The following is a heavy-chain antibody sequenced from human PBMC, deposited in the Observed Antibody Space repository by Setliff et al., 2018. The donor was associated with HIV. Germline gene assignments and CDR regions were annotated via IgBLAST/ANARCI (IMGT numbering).Heavy chain of an antibody. D-gene: IGHD3-16*01. V-gene: IGHV3-23*01. CDR3: AKDYTPTFWEYNWFDV. CDR2: ISGSGDST. Sequence: GGSLRLSCAASGFTFNYHAMTWVRQAPGKGLEWVSGISGSGDSTFYAHSVKGRFTISRDNSRDTLYSEMNNLRAEDTALYYCAKDYTPTFWEYNWFDVWGQGTQVTVS. CDR1: GFTFNYHA. J-gene: IGHJ5*02.